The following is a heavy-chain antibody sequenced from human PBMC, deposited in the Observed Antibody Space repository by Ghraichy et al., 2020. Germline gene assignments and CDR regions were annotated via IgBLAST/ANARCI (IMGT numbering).Heavy chain of an antibody. CDR2: IKHDGTEI. CDR3: ARGRQYDDYWTRFDP. CDR1: GFTFSNYW. V-gene: IGHV3-7*01. Sequence: GESMNISCAASGFTFSNYWMSWVRQAPGKGLEWVANIKHDGTEIYYVDSVKGRFTISRDNAKNSLSLHMSSLRAEDTDVYYCARGRQYDDYWTRFDPCGQGTLVTVSS. D-gene: IGHD4-17*01. J-gene: IGHJ5*02.